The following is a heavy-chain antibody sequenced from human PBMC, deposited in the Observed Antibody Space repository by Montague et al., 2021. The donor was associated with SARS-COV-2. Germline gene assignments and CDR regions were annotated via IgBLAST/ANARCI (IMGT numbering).Heavy chain of an antibody. CDR1: GVSITDYY. CDR3: VRRPHYDGLNDPPYF. Sequence: SETLSLTCTVSGVSITDYYWSWIRQPPGKGLEWVGDVFYNKGTNFNPSFKSRVAISVDTSKNQFSLRLTSVTAADTAVYYCVRRPHYDGLNDPPYFWGQGTLVTVSS. J-gene: IGHJ4*02. V-gene: IGHV4-59*08. D-gene: IGHD3-16*01. CDR2: VFYNKGT.